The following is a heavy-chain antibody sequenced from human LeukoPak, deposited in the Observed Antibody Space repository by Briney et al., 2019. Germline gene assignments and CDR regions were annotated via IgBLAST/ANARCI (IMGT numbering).Heavy chain of an antibody. CDR3: ARDPPQGLLWFGESENWFDP. CDR1: GGTFSSYA. Sequence: ASVKVSCKASGGTFSSYAISWVRQAPGQGLEWMGGIIPIFGTANYAQEFQGRVTITADESTSTAYMELSSLRSEDTAVYYCARDPPQGLLWFGESENWFDPWGQGTLVTVSS. CDR2: IIPIFGTA. V-gene: IGHV1-69*13. J-gene: IGHJ5*02. D-gene: IGHD3-10*01.